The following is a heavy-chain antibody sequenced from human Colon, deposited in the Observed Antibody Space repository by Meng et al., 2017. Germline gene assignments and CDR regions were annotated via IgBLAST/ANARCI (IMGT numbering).Heavy chain of an antibody. CDR3: VRGYLGSPVVHFDS. V-gene: IGHV4/OR15-8*02. J-gene: IGHJ4*02. Sequence: QGEMEEAGTGLVKASEPWSLKCVVSGVSIRGSQWWGWVRQSPEKGLEWIGEIHYSGNSNYNPSLNSRVTMSMDKSKNHFSLNLTSVTAADTAIYYCVRGYLGSPVVHFDSWGQGALVTVSS. CDR1: GVSIRGSQW. D-gene: IGHD7-27*01. CDR2: IHYSGNS.